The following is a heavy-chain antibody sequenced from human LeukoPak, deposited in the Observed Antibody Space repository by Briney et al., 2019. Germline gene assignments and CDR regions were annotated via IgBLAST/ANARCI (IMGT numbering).Heavy chain of an antibody. CDR2: ISWNTFTV. CDR1: GFTFDDYV. J-gene: IGHJ4*02. D-gene: IGHD3-10*01. Sequence: GGSLRLSCAASGFTFDDYVMHWVRQAPGKGLEWVSTISWNTFTVRYADSVKGRFTISRDNAKNSLYLQMNSLRAEDTAVYYCARFVVRGEPRFDYWGQGTLVTVSS. CDR3: ARFVVRGEPRFDY. V-gene: IGHV3-9*01.